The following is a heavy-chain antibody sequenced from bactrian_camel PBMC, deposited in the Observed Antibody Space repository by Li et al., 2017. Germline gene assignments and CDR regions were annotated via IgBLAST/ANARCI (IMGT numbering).Heavy chain of an antibody. CDR3: AKGSWYRSYDY. D-gene: IGHD6*01. J-gene: IGHJ4*01. CDR2: ISGDGFK. CDR1: GFTFSTYG. Sequence: HVQLVESGGGLVQPGGSLRLSCQASGFTFSTYGMSWVRQVPGKGLEWVSDISGDGFKYYSDSVSGRFTISRDNAKNTVYLQMNSLEIEDTAMYYCAKGSWYRSYDYWGQGTQVTVS. V-gene: IGHV3S9*01.